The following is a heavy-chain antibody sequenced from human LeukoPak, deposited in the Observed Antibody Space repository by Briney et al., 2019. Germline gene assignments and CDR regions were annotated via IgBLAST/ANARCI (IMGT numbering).Heavy chain of an antibody. Sequence: GGSLRLSCVASGFTFSADYMGWARQAPGRGLEWVANINQDGSETIYVDSVKGRFTISRDNTKNSLYLHMNNLRVEDTAVYYCARDQNWKYDYWGQGTLVTVSS. D-gene: IGHD1-7*01. V-gene: IGHV3-7*01. CDR2: INQDGSET. CDR1: GFTFSADY. J-gene: IGHJ4*02. CDR3: ARDQNWKYDY.